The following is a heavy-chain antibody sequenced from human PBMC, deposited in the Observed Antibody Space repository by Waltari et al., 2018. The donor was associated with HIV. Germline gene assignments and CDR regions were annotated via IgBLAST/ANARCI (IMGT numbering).Heavy chain of an antibody. CDR3: TGGGIGDSGSYYPPPHFDY. J-gene: IGHJ4*02. Sequence: EVQLVESGGGLVQPGRSLRLSCTASGFTFGDYAMSWVRQAPGKGLEWVGFIRSKAYGGTTEYAASVKGRFTISRDDSKSNAYLQMNSLKTEDTAVYYCTGGGIGDSGSYYPPPHFDYWGQGTLVTVSS. CDR2: IRSKAYGGTT. V-gene: IGHV3-49*04. D-gene: IGHD1-26*01. CDR1: GFTFGDYA.